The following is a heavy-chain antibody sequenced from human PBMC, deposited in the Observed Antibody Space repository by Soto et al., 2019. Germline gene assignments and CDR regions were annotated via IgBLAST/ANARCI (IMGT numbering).Heavy chain of an antibody. V-gene: IGHV3-15*01. J-gene: IGHJ5*02. CDR2: IKSKIDGETI. CDR1: GINFSRAW. D-gene: IGHD3-10*01. CDR3: AKLGPYDSESYSFRYNWIDP. Sequence: GGSLRLSCASSGINFSRAWMSLVRQAPGKGLEWVGRIKSKIDGETIDYAAPVKGRFTISRDDSKNIVYLQMDSLRTEDTAVYHCAKLGPYDSESYSFRYNWIDPWGQGTLVTVSS.